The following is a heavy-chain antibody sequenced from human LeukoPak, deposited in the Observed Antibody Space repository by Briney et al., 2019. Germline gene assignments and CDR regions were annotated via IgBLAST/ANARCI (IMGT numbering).Heavy chain of an antibody. CDR2: IKQDGSEK. J-gene: IGHJ4*02. D-gene: IGHD2-2*01. CDR3: ARYYCSSSSCLMFDY. V-gene: IGHV3-7*01. Sequence: GGSLRLSCAASGFTFSSYWMSWVRQAPGKGLEWVAHIKQDGSEKYYVDSVKGRFTISRDNAKNPLYLQMNSLRAEDTAVYYCARYYCSSSSCLMFDYWGQGTLVTVSS. CDR1: GFTFSSYW.